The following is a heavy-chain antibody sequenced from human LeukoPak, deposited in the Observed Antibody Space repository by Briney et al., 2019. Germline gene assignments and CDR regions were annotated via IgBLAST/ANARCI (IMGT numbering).Heavy chain of an antibody. V-gene: IGHV4-59*01. CDR3: ARGRYFDWTYDY. CDR1: GGSISSYN. Sequence: PSETLSLTCTVSGGSISSYNWSWIRQPPGKGLEWIGYIYYSGSTNYNPSLKSRVTISVDTSKNQFSLKLSSVTAADTAVYYCARGRYFDWTYDYWGQGTLVTVSS. J-gene: IGHJ4*02. D-gene: IGHD3-9*01. CDR2: IYYSGST.